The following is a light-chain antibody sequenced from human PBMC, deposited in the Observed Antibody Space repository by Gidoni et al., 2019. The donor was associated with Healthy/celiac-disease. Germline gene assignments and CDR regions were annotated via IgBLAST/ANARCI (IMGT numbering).Light chain of an antibody. CDR2: GAS. CDR1: QSVSSN. J-gene: IGKJ2*01. V-gene: IGKV3-15*01. CDR3: QQYNNWPPYT. Sequence: EIVMTQSPATLSVSPGERATLSCRASQSVSSNLAWYQQKPGQAPRLLIYGASTRATGIPARFSGSGSGTEFTLTISSLQSEDFAVYYCQQYNNWPPYTFXQXTSWRSN.